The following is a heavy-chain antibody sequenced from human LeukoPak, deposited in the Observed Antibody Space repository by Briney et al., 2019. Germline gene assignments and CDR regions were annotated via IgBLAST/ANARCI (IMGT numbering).Heavy chain of an antibody. V-gene: IGHV4-30-4*01. Sequence: SENLSLTCTVSGGSISSDDYYWSWIRQPPGKGLEWIGNIHYSGSAYYNPSLKSRVTISVDTSKNQFSLKLSSVTAADTAVYYCASPVKGYWGQGTLVTVSS. CDR3: ASPVKGY. D-gene: IGHD4-11*01. J-gene: IGHJ4*02. CDR1: GGSISSDDYY. CDR2: IHYSGSA.